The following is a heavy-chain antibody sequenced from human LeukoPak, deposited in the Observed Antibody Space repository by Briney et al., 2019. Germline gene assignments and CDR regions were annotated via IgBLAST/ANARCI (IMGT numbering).Heavy chain of an antibody. Sequence: SETLSLTCTVSGGSISSGGYYWSWIRQHPGKGLEWIGYIYYSGSTYYNPSLKSRVTISVDTSKNQFSLKLSSVTAADTAVYYCARDHPHLRYLGGMDVWGQGTTVTVSS. J-gene: IGHJ6*02. V-gene: IGHV4-31*03. CDR3: ARDHPHLRYLGGMDV. CDR1: GGSISSGGYY. D-gene: IGHD3-9*01. CDR2: IYYSGST.